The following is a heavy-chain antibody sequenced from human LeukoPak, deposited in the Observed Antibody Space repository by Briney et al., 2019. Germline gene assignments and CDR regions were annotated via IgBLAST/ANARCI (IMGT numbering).Heavy chain of an antibody. CDR1: GFTFSSYS. J-gene: IGHJ6*03. D-gene: IGHD6-13*01. CDR2: ISSSSSYI. Sequence: GGSLRLSCAASGFTFSSYSTNWVRQAPGKGLEWVSSISSSSSYIYYADSVKGRFTISRDNAKNSLYLQMNSLRAEDTAVYYCARSSYSSSWYTQSFLSDYYMDVWGKGTTVTVSS. V-gene: IGHV3-21*01. CDR3: ARSSYSSSWYTQSFLSDYYMDV.